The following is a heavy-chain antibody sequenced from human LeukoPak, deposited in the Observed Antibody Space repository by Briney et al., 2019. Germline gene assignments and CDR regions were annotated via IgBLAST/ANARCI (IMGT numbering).Heavy chain of an antibody. V-gene: IGHV4-59*08. CDR3: ARHEGYYYDSSGSIRIPDAFDI. D-gene: IGHD3-22*01. CDR2: IYYSGST. CDR1: GGSISSYY. Sequence: PSETLSLTCTVSGGSISSYYWSWIRQPPEKGLEWIGYIYYSGSTNYNPSLKSRVTISVDTSKNQFSLKLSSVTAADTAVYYCARHEGYYYDSSGSIRIPDAFDIWGQGTMVTVSS. J-gene: IGHJ3*02.